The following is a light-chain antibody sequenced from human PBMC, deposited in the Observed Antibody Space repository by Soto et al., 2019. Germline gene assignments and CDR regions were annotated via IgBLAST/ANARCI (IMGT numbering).Light chain of an antibody. V-gene: IGLV4-69*02. Sequence: QPVLTQSPSASASLGASVKLTCTLSSGHSSYAIAWHQLQPEKGPRYLMKLNSDGSHSKGDGIPDRFSGSSSGAERYLTISSLQSEDEADYYCQTWGTGINWVFGGGTKVTVL. J-gene: IGLJ3*02. CDR2: LNSDGSH. CDR1: SGHSSYA. CDR3: QTWGTGINWV.